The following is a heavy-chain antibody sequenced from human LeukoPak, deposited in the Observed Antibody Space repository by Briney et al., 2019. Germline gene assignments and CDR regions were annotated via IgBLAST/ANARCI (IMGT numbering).Heavy chain of an antibody. CDR3: ARLRCGSCYPNWFDP. CDR2: INHSGST. J-gene: IGHJ5*02. V-gene: IGHV4-34*01. Sequence: SETLSLTCAVYGGSFSGYYWSWIRQPPGKGLEWIGEINHSGSTNYNASLKSRVTISVDTSKNQFSLKLNSVTAADTAIYYCARLRCGSCYPNWFDPWGQGTLVTVSS. CDR1: GGSFSGYY. D-gene: IGHD2-15*01.